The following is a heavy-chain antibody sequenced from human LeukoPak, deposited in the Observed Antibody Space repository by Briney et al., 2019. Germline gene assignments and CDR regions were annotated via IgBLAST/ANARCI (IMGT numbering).Heavy chain of an antibody. CDR1: GFTSSDYT. D-gene: IGHD2/OR15-2a*01. V-gene: IGHV3-21*01. CDR2: ISSDSSYI. Sequence: GGSLRLSCAASGFTSSDYTMNWVRQAPGKGLEWVSSISSDSSYIYYADSVKGRFTISRDNTKNSLNLQMTSLRDEGTAVYYCGRDPFEHFWGQGILVTVSS. J-gene: IGHJ4*02. CDR3: GRDPFEHF.